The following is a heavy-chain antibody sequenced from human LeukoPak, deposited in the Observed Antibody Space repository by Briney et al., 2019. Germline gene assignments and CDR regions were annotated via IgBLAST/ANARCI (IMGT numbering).Heavy chain of an antibody. CDR1: GYTFTSYG. D-gene: IGHD1-1*01. CDR3: ARDARTTGNPDY. J-gene: IGHJ4*02. Sequence: ASVKVSCKASGYTFTSYGISWVRQAPGQGLEWMGWISAYNGNTNYAQKLQGRVTMTADTSTSTAYMELRSLRSDDTAVYYCARDARTTGNPDYWGQGTLVTVSS. CDR2: ISAYNGNT. V-gene: IGHV1-18*01.